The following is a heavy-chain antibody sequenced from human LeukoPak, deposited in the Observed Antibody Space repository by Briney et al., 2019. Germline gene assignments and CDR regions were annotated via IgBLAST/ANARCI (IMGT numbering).Heavy chain of an antibody. D-gene: IGHD3-3*01. CDR1: GGSISSSSYY. CDR3: ARHDFGHYDFWSGYYIDY. V-gene: IGHV4-39*01. J-gene: IGHJ4*02. Sequence: SETLSLTCTVSGGSISSSSYYWGWIRQPPGKGLGWIGSIYYSGSTYYNPSLKSRVTISVDTSKNQFSLKLSSVTAADTAVYYCARHDFGHYDFWSGYYIDYWGQGTLVTVSS. CDR2: IYYSGST.